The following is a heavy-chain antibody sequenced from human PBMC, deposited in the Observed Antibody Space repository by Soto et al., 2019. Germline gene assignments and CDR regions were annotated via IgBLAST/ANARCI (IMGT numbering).Heavy chain of an antibody. J-gene: IGHJ5*02. CDR1: VLTFSDYY. Sequence: GGSLRLSCAASVLTFSDYYMSWIRQAPGKGLEWVSYISSSGSTIYYADSVKGRFTISRDNAKNSLYLQMNSLRAEDTAVYYCARELAAAPYNWFDPWGQGTLVTVSS. CDR3: ARELAAAPYNWFDP. V-gene: IGHV3-11*01. D-gene: IGHD6-13*01. CDR2: ISSSGSTI.